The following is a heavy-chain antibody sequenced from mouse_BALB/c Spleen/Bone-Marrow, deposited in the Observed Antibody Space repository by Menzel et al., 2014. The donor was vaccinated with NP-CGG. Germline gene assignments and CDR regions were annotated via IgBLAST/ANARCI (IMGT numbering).Heavy chain of an antibody. J-gene: IGHJ3*01. CDR1: GYSFTSYW. Sequence: EVQLQQSGTVLARPGASVKMSCKASGYSFTSYWMHWVKQRPGQGLEWIGAFYPGNSDTTYNQKFKGKAKLTAVTSASTAYMEPSSLTDEDSAVYYCTFLVKEDFAYWGQGTLVTVSA. CDR3: TFLVKEDFAY. CDR2: FYPGNSDT. D-gene: IGHD2-10*02. V-gene: IGHV1-5*01.